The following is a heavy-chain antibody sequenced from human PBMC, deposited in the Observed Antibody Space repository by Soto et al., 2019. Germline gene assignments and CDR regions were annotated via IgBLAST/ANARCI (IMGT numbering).Heavy chain of an antibody. CDR1: GFTFSSYA. Sequence: GGSLRLSCAASGFTFSSYAMHWVRLAPGKGLEWVAVISYDGSNKYYADSVKGRFTISRDNSKNTLYLQMNSLRAEDTAVYYCARDRIVLMVYAYYGMDVWGQGTTVTVSS. CDR2: ISYDGSNK. V-gene: IGHV3-30-3*01. J-gene: IGHJ6*02. CDR3: ARDRIVLMVYAYYGMDV. D-gene: IGHD2-8*01.